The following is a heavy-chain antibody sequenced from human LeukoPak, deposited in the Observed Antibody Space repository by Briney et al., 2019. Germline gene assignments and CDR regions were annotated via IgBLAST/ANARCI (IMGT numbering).Heavy chain of an antibody. J-gene: IGHJ4*02. CDR2: INPNSGGT. V-gene: IGHV1-2*02. D-gene: IGHD6-6*01. CDR1: GHTFTDYY. Sequence: GASVKVSCKASGHTFTDYYMHWVRQAPGQGFEWMGWINPNSGGTNYAQKFQGRVTMTRDTSISTAYMELTSLRSDDTAVYYCTRGLSIATRPAYHFDYWGQGTLVTVSS. CDR3: TRGLSIATRPAYHFDY.